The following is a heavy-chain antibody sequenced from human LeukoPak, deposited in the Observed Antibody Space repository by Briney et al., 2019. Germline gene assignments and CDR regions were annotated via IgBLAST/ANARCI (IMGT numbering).Heavy chain of an antibody. CDR3: ARVRGSHYYYYMDV. J-gene: IGHJ6*03. CDR1: GGSFSGYY. Sequence: SETLSLTCAVYGGSFSGYYWGWIRQPPGKGLEWIGNIFYSGSTYYSPSLRSRVTISVDTSKNQFSLKLSSVTAADTAVYYCARVRGSHYYYYMDVWGKGTTVTVSS. V-gene: IGHV4-34*12. CDR2: IFYSGST.